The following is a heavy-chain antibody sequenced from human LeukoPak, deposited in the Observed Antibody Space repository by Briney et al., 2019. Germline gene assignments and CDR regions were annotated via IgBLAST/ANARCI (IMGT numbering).Heavy chain of an antibody. D-gene: IGHD5-24*01. V-gene: IGHV4-4*07. CDR1: GGSISSYY. CDR2: IYTSGST. J-gene: IGHJ4*02. Sequence: PSETLSPTCTVSGGSISSYYWSWLRQPAGKGLEWIGRIYTSGSTNYNPSLKSRVTMSVDTSKNQFSLKLSSVTAADTAVYYCAREARDGYNHVLFDYWGQGTLVTVSS. CDR3: AREARDGYNHVLFDY.